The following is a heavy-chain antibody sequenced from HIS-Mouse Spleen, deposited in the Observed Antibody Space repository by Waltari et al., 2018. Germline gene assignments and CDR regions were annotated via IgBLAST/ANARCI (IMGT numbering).Heavy chain of an antibody. CDR3: ARASVVGSGHFDY. D-gene: IGHD6-19*01. CDR1: GFTFSSYA. J-gene: IGHJ4*02. V-gene: IGHV3-30-3*01. Sequence: QVQLVESGGGVVQPGRSLILSCAASGFTFSSYAMHWVRQAPGKGREWVAVISYGSNKYYADSVKGRFTISRDNSRNTLYLQMNSLRAEDTAVYYCARASVVGSGHFDYWGQGTLVTVSS. CDR2: ISYGSNK.